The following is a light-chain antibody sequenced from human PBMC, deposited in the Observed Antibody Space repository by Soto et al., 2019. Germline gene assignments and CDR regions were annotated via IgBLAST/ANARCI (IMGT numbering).Light chain of an antibody. Sequence: DIQMTQSPSTLSASVGDRVTITCRASQSISSWLAWYQQKPGKAPKLLIYQASSLESGGPSRFRGSGSGSEFTLTISRLQPDDYATYYCQQYNSLCTFGQGTKLEIK. J-gene: IGKJ2*02. V-gene: IGKV1-5*03. CDR3: QQYNSLCT. CDR1: QSISSW. CDR2: QAS.